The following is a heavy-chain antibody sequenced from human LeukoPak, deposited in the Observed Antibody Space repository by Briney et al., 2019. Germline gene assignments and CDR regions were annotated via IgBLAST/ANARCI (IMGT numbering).Heavy chain of an antibody. CDR1: GGSISSYY. D-gene: IGHD6-13*01. Sequence: PSETLSLTCTVSGGSISSYYWSWIRQPPGKGLEWIGHIYGSGSTNYNPSLKSRVTLSVDTSKNQFSLKLSSVTAADTAVYYCARTVAAAPFDYWGQGTLVTVSS. J-gene: IGHJ4*02. CDR2: IYGSGST. CDR3: ARTVAAAPFDY. V-gene: IGHV4-59*01.